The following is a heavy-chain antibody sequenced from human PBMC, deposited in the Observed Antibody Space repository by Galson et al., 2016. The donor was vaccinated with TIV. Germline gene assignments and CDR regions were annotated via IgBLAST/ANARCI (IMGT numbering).Heavy chain of an antibody. CDR1: GGTFSSFV. Sequence: SVKVSCKAPGGTFSSFVFNWVRQAPGQGLEWMGGITPLFGTTNYAQKFQGRVTITADESTSTVYMELSSLRSEDTAVYYCAKDRNTAFDTYSYYYGMDVWGQGTTVTASS. CDR2: ITPLFGTT. J-gene: IGHJ6*02. CDR3: AKDRNTAFDTYSYYYGMDV. D-gene: IGHD5-18*01. V-gene: IGHV1-69*13.